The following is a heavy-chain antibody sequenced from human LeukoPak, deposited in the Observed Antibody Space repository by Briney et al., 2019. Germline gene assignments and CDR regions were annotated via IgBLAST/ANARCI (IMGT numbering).Heavy chain of an antibody. CDR3: GRGYYDSRGYYHRPLYLDY. Sequence: PGGSLRLSCAASGFTFSSYEMNWVRQAPGKGLEWVSYISSSGSTIYYADSVKGRFTISRDNAKNSLYLQMNSLRAEDTAVYYCGRGYYDSRGYYHRPLYLDYWGQGTLVTVSS. V-gene: IGHV3-48*03. J-gene: IGHJ4*02. CDR1: GFTFSSYE. D-gene: IGHD3-22*01. CDR2: ISSSGSTI.